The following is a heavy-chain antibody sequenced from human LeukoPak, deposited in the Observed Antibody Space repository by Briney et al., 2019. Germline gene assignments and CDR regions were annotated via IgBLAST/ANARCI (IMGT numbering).Heavy chain of an antibody. V-gene: IGHV1-2*02. Sequence: ASVKVSCKASGYTFTGYYMHWVRQAPGQGLEWMGWINPNSGGTNYAQKFQGRVTMTRDTSISTAYMELSRLRSDDTAVYYCARDSQGYCSGGSCYYYYYYYMDVWAKGPRSPSP. D-gene: IGHD2-15*01. CDR3: ARDSQGYCSGGSCYYYYYYYMDV. CDR2: INPNSGGT. J-gene: IGHJ6*03. CDR1: GYTFTGYY.